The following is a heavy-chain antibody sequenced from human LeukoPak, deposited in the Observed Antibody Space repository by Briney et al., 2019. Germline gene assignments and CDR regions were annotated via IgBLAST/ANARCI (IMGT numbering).Heavy chain of an antibody. Sequence: GGSLRLSCAASGFTFSNYGMSWVRQAPGKGLQWVSAVSGDGGSTSYADSVKGRFTISRDNSKNTLYLQLNSLRAEDTAVYYCAKSGTACSGGSCYSHYFDFWGQGTLVTVSA. V-gene: IGHV3-23*01. CDR3: AKSGTACSGGSCYSHYFDF. J-gene: IGHJ4*02. CDR1: GFTFSNYG. D-gene: IGHD2-15*01. CDR2: VSGDGGST.